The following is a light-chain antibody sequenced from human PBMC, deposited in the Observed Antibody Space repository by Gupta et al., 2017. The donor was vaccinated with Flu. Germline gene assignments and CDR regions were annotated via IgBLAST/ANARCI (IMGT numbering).Light chain of an antibody. J-gene: IGLJ3*02. Sequence: SYLLTQPPSVSVAPGQTASIPCEGNNIGWKSVHWYQQKPGQAPVLVVYDDTDRPSGIPERFSGSNSVNTATLTIGRVEAGDEADYFCQVWDSYSDHWVFGGGTKVTV. CDR1: NIGWKS. V-gene: IGLV3-21*02. CDR3: QVWDSYSDHWV. CDR2: DDT.